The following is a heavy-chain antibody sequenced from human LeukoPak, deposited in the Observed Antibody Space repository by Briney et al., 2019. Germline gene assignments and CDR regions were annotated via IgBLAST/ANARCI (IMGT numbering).Heavy chain of an antibody. CDR2: IYYSGST. CDR1: GGSISSYY. CDR3: ARGSIYYYGSGSYYRQLDY. D-gene: IGHD3-10*01. Sequence: SETLSLTCTVSGGSISSYYWSWIRQPPGKGLEWIGYIYYSGSTNYNPSLKSRVTISVDTSKNQFSLKLSSVTAADTAVYYCARGSIYYYGSGSYYRQLDYWGQGTLVTVSS. V-gene: IGHV4-59*12. J-gene: IGHJ4*02.